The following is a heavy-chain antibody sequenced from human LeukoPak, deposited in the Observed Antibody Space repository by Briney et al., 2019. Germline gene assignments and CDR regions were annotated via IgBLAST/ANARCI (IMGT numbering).Heavy chain of an antibody. CDR1: GLTFSSSW. CDR3: AKVVSYQWRNALDI. Sequence: GGSLRLSCVASGLTFSSSWMHWVRQAPGKGLVWVSGINTDGSGTTYADSVKGRFTISRDNAKNTLYLQMSSLRAEDTAVYYCAKVVSYQWRNALDIWGQGTMVTVSS. D-gene: IGHD6-19*01. CDR2: INTDGSGT. J-gene: IGHJ3*02. V-gene: IGHV3-74*01.